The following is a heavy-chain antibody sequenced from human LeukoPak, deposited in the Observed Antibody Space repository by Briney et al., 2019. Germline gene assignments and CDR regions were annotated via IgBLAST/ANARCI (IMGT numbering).Heavy chain of an antibody. Sequence: ASVKVSCKASGYTFSSYSISWVRQAPGQGLEWMGWISAYNGNTYYARNLQGRVTMTTDTSTNTTYMEMRSLRSDDTAVYYCARSTPSGTGFSSGWKDYWGQGTLVTVSP. CDR2: ISAYNGNT. J-gene: IGHJ4*02. CDR3: ARSTPSGTGFSSGWKDY. D-gene: IGHD6-19*01. CDR1: GYTFSSYS. V-gene: IGHV1-18*01.